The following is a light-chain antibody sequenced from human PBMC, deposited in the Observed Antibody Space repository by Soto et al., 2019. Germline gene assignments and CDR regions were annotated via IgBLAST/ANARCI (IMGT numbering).Light chain of an antibody. Sequence: EIVMTQSPATLSMSPGERATLSCRASQRISINLAWYQQKPGQAPRLLMYEASTRATGIPARFSGSGSGTEFTLSINSLQSEDSAVYYCQQHDDWPLTFGQATNLEIK. CDR1: QRISIN. V-gene: IGKV3-15*01. CDR2: EAS. J-gene: IGKJ2*01. CDR3: QQHDDWPLT.